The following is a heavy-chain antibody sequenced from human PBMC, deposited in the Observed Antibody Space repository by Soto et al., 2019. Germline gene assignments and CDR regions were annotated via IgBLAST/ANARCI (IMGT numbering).Heavy chain of an antibody. Sequence: SETLSLTCTVSGGSISSGGYYWSWIRQHPGKGLEWIGYIYYSGSTYYNPSLKSRVTISVDTSKNQFSLKPSSVTAADTAVYYCARDDPPYYYGSGRGSDAFDIWGQGTMVTVSS. J-gene: IGHJ3*02. CDR3: ARDDPPYYYGSGRGSDAFDI. CDR1: GGSISSGGYY. V-gene: IGHV4-31*03. D-gene: IGHD3-10*01. CDR2: IYYSGST.